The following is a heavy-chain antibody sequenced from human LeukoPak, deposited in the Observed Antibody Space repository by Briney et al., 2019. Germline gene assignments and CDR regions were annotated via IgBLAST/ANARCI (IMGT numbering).Heavy chain of an antibody. CDR2: INPNSGGT. Sequence: ASVKVSCKASGYTFTGYYMHWVRQAPGQGLEWMGRINPNSGGTNYAQKFQGRVTMTKDTAISTGYMELSRLRSDDTAVYYCARAPLGYNWFDPWGPGTLVTVSS. CDR1: GYTFTGYY. V-gene: IGHV1-2*06. D-gene: IGHD3-10*01. CDR3: ARAPLGYNWFDP. J-gene: IGHJ5*02.